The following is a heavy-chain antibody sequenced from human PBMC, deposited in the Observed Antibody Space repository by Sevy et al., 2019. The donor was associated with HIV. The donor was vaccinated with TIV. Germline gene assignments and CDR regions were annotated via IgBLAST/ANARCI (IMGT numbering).Heavy chain of an antibody. V-gene: IGHV4-59*13. Sequence: SENLSLTCTVSGGSISSYYWSWIRQPPGKGLEWIGYIYYSGSTNYNPSLKSRVTISVDTSKNQFSLKLSSVTAADTAVYYCARDSGYGDLDYWGQGTLVTVSS. CDR3: ARDSGYGDLDY. CDR1: GGSISSYY. D-gene: IGHD4-17*01. J-gene: IGHJ4*02. CDR2: IYYSGST.